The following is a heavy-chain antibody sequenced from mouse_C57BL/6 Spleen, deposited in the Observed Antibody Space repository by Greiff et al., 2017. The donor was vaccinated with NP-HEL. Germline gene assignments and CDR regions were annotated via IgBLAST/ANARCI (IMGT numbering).Heavy chain of an antibody. Sequence: EVQLQQSGPELVKPGASVKISCKASGYSFTGYYMNWVKQSPEKSLEWIGEINPSTGGTTYNQKFKAKATLTVDKSSSTAYMQLKSLSSEDSAVYYCARLGITTVIERVGAMDYWGQGTSVTVSS. V-gene: IGHV1-42*01. CDR1: GYSFTGYY. D-gene: IGHD1-1*01. CDR2: INPSTGGT. J-gene: IGHJ4*01. CDR3: ARLGITTVIERVGAMDY.